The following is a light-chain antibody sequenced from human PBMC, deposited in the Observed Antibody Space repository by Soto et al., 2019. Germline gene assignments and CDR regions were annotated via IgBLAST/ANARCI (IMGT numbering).Light chain of an antibody. CDR1: SSNIGAGYD. Sequence: QSVLTQPPSVSGAPGQRVTISCTGSSSNIGAGYDEHWYQHLPGTAPKLLIYDNNSRPSGVPDRFSGSKSETSASLAITGLQADDEADYYCQSYDTSLSGSVFGGGTKLTVL. V-gene: IGLV1-40*01. J-gene: IGLJ3*02. CDR2: DNN. CDR3: QSYDTSLSGSV.